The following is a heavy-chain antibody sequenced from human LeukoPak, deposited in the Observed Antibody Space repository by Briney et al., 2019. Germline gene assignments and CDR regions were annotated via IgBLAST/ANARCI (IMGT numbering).Heavy chain of an antibody. D-gene: IGHD6-13*01. J-gene: IGHJ5*02. CDR1: GFTLGTYW. V-gene: IGHV3-74*01. CDR2: INSDGSST. CDR3: TRAGAAAGSNWFDP. Sequence: GGSLRLSCAASGFTLGTYWMHWVRQAPGKGLVWVSRINSDGSSTSYADSVKGRFTISRDNAKNTLYLQMNSLRAEDTAVYYCTRAGAAAGSNWFDPWGQGTLVTVSS.